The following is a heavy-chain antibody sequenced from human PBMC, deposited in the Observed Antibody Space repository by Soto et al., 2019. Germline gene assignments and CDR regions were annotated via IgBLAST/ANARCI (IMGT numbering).Heavy chain of an antibody. CDR3: ANWFYYYGSGSYYNGNRTRWFDP. V-gene: IGHV3-23*01. J-gene: IGHJ5*02. D-gene: IGHD3-10*01. CDR1: GFTFSSYA. CDR2: ISGSGGST. Sequence: GGSLRLSCAASGFTFSSYAMSWVRQAPGKGLEWVSAISGSGGSTYYADSVKGRFTISRDNSKNTLYLQMNSLRAEDTAVYYCANWFYYYGSGSYYNGNRTRWFDPWGQGTLVTVSS.